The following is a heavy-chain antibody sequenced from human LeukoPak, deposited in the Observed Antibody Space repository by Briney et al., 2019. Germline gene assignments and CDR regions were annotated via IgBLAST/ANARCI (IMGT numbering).Heavy chain of an antibody. CDR3: AREEIAVTARSLGY. CDR2: IYTSGST. Sequence: PSEILSLTCTVSGGSISSNYWSWIRQPAGKGLEWIGRIYTSGSTNYNPSLKSRVTLSLDTSKNQFSLKLSSVTAADTAMYYCAREEIAVTARSLGYWGQGTLVTVSS. J-gene: IGHJ4*02. CDR1: GGSISSNY. D-gene: IGHD6-19*01. V-gene: IGHV4-4*07.